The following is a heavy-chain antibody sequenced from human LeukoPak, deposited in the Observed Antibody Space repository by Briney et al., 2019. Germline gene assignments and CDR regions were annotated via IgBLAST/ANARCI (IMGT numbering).Heavy chain of an antibody. CDR3: ARGPHYYGSSGYGLFDY. CDR1: GGSISSYY. Sequence: PETLSLTCTVSGGSISSYYWSWIRQPLGKGLEWIGYIYYSGSTNYNPSLKSRVTISVDTSKNQFSLKLSSVTAADTAVYYCARGPHYYGSSGYGLFDYWGQGTLVTVSS. D-gene: IGHD3-22*01. J-gene: IGHJ4*02. V-gene: IGHV4-59*01. CDR2: IYYSGST.